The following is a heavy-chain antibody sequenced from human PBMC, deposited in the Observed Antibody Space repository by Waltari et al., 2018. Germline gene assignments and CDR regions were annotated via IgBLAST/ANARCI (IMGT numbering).Heavy chain of an antibody. CDR2: TSPDGFNK. V-gene: IGHV3-30*15. Sequence: QVQLVESGGGVVQSGRSLRISCAASGFSLSKYAVYWVRQAPGKGLEWVGVTSPDGFNKYYADSVQGRFTISRDRSLQMSALRSEDTAVYYCARGGSDRAPLDYWGRGTLVTVSS. J-gene: IGHJ4*02. D-gene: IGHD1-1*01. CDR3: ARGGSDRAPLDY. CDR1: GFSLSKYA.